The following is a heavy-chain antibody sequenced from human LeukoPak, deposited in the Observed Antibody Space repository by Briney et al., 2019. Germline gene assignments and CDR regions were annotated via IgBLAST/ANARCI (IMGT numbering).Heavy chain of an antibody. J-gene: IGHJ4*02. CDR1: GFTVSSNS. Sequence: QSGGSLRLSCTVSGFTVSSNSMSWVRQAPGKGLEWVSFIYSDNTHYSDSVKGRFTISRDNAKNSLYLQMNSLTAEDTAVYYCASSHYDSGSLLLFIYWGQGTLVTVSS. CDR2: IYSDNT. CDR3: ASSHYDSGSLLLFIY. D-gene: IGHD3-10*01. V-gene: IGHV3-53*01.